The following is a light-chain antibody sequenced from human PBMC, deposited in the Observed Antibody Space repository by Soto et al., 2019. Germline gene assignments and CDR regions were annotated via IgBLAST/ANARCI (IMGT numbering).Light chain of an antibody. CDR1: QGIRDA. CDR3: LQHSDYPFT. CDR2: SAS. J-gene: IGKJ2*01. Sequence: DIPMTQSPSSLSASVGDRVTITCRASQGIRDALGWYQQKPGKVPKRLIYSASSLQNGVPSRFSGSGSETVFTLTISSLQTEDFATYFCLQHSDYPFTFGQGTRLES. V-gene: IGKV1-17*01.